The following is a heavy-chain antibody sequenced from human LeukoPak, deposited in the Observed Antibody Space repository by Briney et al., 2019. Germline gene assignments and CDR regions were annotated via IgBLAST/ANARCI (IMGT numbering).Heavy chain of an antibody. CDR1: GFTFDDYA. Sequence: GGSLRLSCAASGFTFDDYAMHWVRQAPGKGLEWVSGISWNSGRIGYADSVKGRFTISRDTAKNSLYLQMNSLRAEDTALYYCAKGRFLHAETAFDYWGQGTQVTVSS. J-gene: IGHJ4*02. CDR2: ISWNSGRI. V-gene: IGHV3-9*01. D-gene: IGHD3-3*01. CDR3: AKGRFLHAETAFDY.